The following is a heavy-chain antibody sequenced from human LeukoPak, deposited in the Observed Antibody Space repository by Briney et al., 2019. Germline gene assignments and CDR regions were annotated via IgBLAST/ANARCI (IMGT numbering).Heavy chain of an antibody. D-gene: IGHD1-26*01. CDR2: FDPEDGET. V-gene: IGHV1-24*01. Sequence: ASVKVSCKVSGCTLTELSMHWVRQAPGKGLEWMGGFDPEDGETIYAQKFQGRVTMTEDTSTDTAYMGLSSLRSEDTAVYYCVSGSSASLDYWGQGTLVTVSS. J-gene: IGHJ4*02. CDR3: VSGSSASLDY. CDR1: GCTLTELS.